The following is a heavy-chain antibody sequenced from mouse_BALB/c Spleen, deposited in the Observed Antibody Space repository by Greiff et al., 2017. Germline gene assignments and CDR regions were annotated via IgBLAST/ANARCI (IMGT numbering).Heavy chain of an antibody. CDR1: GFTFSNYW. D-gene: IGHD2-4*01. J-gene: IGHJ3*01. CDR2: IRLKSNNYAT. CDR3: TRRYDYDPFAY. V-gene: IGHV6-6*02. Sequence: EVKLEESGGGLVQPGGSMKLSCVASGFTFSNYWMNWVRQSPEKGLEWVAEIRLKSNNYATHYAESVKGRFTISRDDSKSSVYLQMNNLRAEDTGIYYCTRRYDYDPFAYWGQGTLVTVSA.